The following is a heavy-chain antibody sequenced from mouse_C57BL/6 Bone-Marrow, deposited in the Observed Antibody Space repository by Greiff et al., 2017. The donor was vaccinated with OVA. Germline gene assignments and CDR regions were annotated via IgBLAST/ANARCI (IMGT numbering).Heavy chain of an antibody. Sequence: QLQQSVAELVRPGASVKLSCTASGFNIKNTYMHWVKQRPEQGLEWIGRIDPANGNTKSAPKFQGQATITADTPSNTASLQLSSLTSEYTAIYSCAPPPHPAWFAYWGQGTLVTVSA. J-gene: IGHJ3*01. CDR1: GFNIKNTY. CDR3: APPPHPAWFAY. V-gene: IGHV14-3*01. CDR2: IDPANGNT.